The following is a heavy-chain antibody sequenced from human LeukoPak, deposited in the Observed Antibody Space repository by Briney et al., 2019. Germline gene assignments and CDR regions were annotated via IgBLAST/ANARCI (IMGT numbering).Heavy chain of an antibody. Sequence: SETLSLTCTVSGGSISSSSYYWGWIRPPPGQGLEWNGSIYYSGSTYYNPSLKSRVTISVDTSKNQFSLKLSSVTAADTAVYYCAKCRALWFGELPFDYWGQGTLVTVSS. D-gene: IGHD3-10*01. CDR3: AKCRALWFGELPFDY. V-gene: IGHV4-39*01. CDR1: GGSISSSSYY. CDR2: IYYSGST. J-gene: IGHJ4*02.